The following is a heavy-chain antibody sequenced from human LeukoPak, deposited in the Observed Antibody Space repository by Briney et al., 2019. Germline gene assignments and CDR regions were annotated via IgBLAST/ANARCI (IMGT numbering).Heavy chain of an antibody. J-gene: IGHJ6*02. V-gene: IGHV4-34*01. CDR3: ARGVMLRGVIMGYYYYGMDV. D-gene: IGHD3-10*01. CDR2: INHSGST. Sequence: SETLSLTCAVYGGSFSGYYWSWIRQPPGKGLEWIGEINHSGSTNYNPSLKSRVTISVDTSKNQFSLKLSSVTAADTAVCYCARGVMLRGVIMGYYYYGMDVWGQGTTVTVSS. CDR1: GGSFSGYY.